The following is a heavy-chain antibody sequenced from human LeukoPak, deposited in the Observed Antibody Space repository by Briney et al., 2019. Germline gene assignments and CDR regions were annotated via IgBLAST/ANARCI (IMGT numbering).Heavy chain of an antibody. CDR3: AKDRGSGYLDY. CDR2: ISHDGSNK. Sequence: GGSLRLSCAASGFTFSSYGMHWVRQAPGKGLEWVAVISHDGSNKYYADSVKGRFTISRDNSMNTLYLQMNSLRAEDTAVYYCAKDRGSGYLDYWGQGTLVTVSS. CDR1: GFTFSSYG. V-gene: IGHV3-30*18. J-gene: IGHJ4*02. D-gene: IGHD6-19*01.